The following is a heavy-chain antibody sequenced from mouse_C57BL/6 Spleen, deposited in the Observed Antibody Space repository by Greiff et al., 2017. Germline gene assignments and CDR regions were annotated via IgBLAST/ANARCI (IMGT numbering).Heavy chain of an antibody. V-gene: IGHV7-3*01. Sequence: EVHLVESGGGLVQPGGSLSLSCAASGFTFTDYYMSWVRQPPGKALEWLGFIRNKANGYTTEYSASVKGRFTISRDNSQSILYLQMNALRAEDSATYYCARYKTGTFAYWGQGTLVTVSA. CDR3: ARYKTGTFAY. CDR2: IRNKANGYTT. CDR1: GFTFTDYY. D-gene: IGHD1-3*01. J-gene: IGHJ3*01.